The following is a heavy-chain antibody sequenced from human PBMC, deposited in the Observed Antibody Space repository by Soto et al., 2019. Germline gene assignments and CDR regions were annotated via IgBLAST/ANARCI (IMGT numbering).Heavy chain of an antibody. CDR1: GASISIGGYF. J-gene: IGHJ6*02. CDR2: IYYNGST. V-gene: IGHV4-31*03. Sequence: PSETLSLTCTVSGASISIGGYFWSWIRQHPGKGLEWIGHIYYNGSTYYNPSLKSRVTISVDTSKNQFSLRLTSVTAADTAVYYCATDEYFGSEIYFYYYGMDVWGQGTTVTVSS. D-gene: IGHD3-10*01. CDR3: ATDEYFGSEIYFYYYGMDV.